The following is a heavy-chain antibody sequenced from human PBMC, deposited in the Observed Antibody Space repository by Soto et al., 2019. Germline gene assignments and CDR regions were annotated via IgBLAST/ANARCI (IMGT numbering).Heavy chain of an antibody. CDR3: AKAPYGSGSYPTY. V-gene: IGHV3-7*01. Sequence: GGSLRLSCVASGFPFSGYWMNWVRQAPGKGLEWVANINEDGNKKYYVDSVKGRFTISRDNAKNTLYLQMNSLRAEDTAVYYCAKAPYGSGSYPTYWGQGTLVTVSS. D-gene: IGHD3-10*01. CDR2: INEDGNKK. J-gene: IGHJ4*02. CDR1: GFPFSGYW.